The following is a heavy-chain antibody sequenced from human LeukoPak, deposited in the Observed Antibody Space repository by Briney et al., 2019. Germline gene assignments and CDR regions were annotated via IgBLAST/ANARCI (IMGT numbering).Heavy chain of an antibody. CDR2: IKQDGSEK. CDR1: GFTFSDYW. V-gene: IGHV3-7*01. CDR3: AREPVPAAMNY. Sequence: GGSLRLSCGVSGFTFSDYWMNWVRQAPGKGLEWVASIKQDGSEKSYVDSVKGRSTISRDNAKNSLYLQMSSLRAEDTAVYYCAREPVPAAMNYWGQGTLVTVSS. J-gene: IGHJ4*02. D-gene: IGHD2-2*01.